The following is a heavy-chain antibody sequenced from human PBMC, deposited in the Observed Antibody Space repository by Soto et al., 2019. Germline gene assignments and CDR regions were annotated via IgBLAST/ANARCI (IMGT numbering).Heavy chain of an antibody. Sequence: QVQLVESGGGVVQPGRSLRLSCAASGFTFSSYGMHWVRQAPGKGLEWVAVISYDGSNKYYADSVKGRFTISRDNSKNPLYLKMNSLRAEDTAVYYCANPLRTHAFDIWGQGTMVTVSS. J-gene: IGHJ3*02. V-gene: IGHV3-30*18. CDR3: ANPLRTHAFDI. CDR1: GFTFSSYG. D-gene: IGHD3-16*01. CDR2: ISYDGSNK.